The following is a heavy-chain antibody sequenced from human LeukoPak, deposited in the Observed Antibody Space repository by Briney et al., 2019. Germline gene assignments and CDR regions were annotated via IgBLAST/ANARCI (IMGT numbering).Heavy chain of an antibody. Sequence: GGSLRLSCAASEFTFSSYAMSWVRQAPGKGLEWVSAISGSGGSTYYADSVKGRFTISRDNSKNTLYLQMNSLRAEDTAVYYCAKEGPLRYFDWLPNHYYMDVWGKGTTVTVSS. J-gene: IGHJ6*03. CDR2: ISGSGGST. D-gene: IGHD3-9*01. CDR3: AKEGPLRYFDWLPNHYYMDV. CDR1: EFTFSSYA. V-gene: IGHV3-23*01.